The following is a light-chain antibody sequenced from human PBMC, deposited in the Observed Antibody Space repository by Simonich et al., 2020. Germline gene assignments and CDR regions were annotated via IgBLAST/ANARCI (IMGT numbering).Light chain of an antibody. J-gene: IGLJ2*01. V-gene: IGLV2-11*02. CDR3: CSYAGSYVV. Sequence: QSALTQPASVSGSPGQSITISCTGTSSDVGRYNLVSWYQQHPGKAPKLMIYDVSKRPSGVPDRFSGSKSGNTASLTISGLQAEDEADYYCCSYAGSYVVFGGGTKLTVL. CDR2: DVS. CDR1: SSDVGRYNL.